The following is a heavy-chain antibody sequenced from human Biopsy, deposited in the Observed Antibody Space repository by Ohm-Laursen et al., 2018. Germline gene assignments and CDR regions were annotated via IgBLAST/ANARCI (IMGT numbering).Heavy chain of an antibody. V-gene: IGHV1-69*04. CDR2: IIPILHVP. CDR1: GGTSSNFA. Sequence: GSSVKVSCNASGGTSSNFAINWVRQAPGQGLDWMGRIIPILHVPTYAQSFQGRVTISADKSTSTAYMELSGLRSEDTAVYYCASLEDRTFDKWGQGTLVTVSS. CDR3: ASLEDRTFDK. J-gene: IGHJ4*02.